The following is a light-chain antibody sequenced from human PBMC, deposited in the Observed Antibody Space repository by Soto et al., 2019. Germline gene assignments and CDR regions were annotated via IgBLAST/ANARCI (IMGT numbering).Light chain of an antibody. V-gene: IGLV1-40*01. CDR2: GNT. J-gene: IGLJ2*01. CDR3: QSYDNTLGVV. Sequence: QSVLTQPPSVSGAPGQRVTISCTGSSSNIGAGYDVHWYQQLPGTAPKLLISGNTNRPSGVPDRFSGSKSGTSASLAITGLQAEDEADYYCQSYDNTLGVVFGGGTKPPS. CDR1: SSNIGAGYD.